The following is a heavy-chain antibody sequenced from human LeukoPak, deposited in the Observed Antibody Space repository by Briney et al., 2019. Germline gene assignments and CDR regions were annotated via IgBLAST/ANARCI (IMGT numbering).Heavy chain of an antibody. Sequence: GGSLRLSCAASGFTFDDYGMSWVRQAPGKGLEWVSGINWNGGSTGYSDSVKGRFTISRDNAKNSLYLQMNSLRAEDTALYYCARDLPRNYYDSSLPGVNAFDIWGQGTMVTVSS. CDR3: ARDLPRNYYDSSLPGVNAFDI. D-gene: IGHD3-22*01. CDR1: GFTFDDYG. CDR2: INWNGGST. J-gene: IGHJ3*02. V-gene: IGHV3-20*04.